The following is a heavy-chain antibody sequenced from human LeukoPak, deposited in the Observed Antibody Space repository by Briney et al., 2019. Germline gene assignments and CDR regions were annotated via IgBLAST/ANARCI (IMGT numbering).Heavy chain of an antibody. CDR2: ISSSGSSI. Sequence: GGSLRLSCAASGFTFSDYYMSWMRQAPGKGLEWVSYISSSGSSIYYADSVKGRFTLSRDNAKNSLYLQMNSLRAEDTAVYYCARSHSSSWYFVPPPDYWGQGTLVTVSS. CDR3: ARSHSSSWYFVPPPDY. V-gene: IGHV3-11*01. J-gene: IGHJ4*02. CDR1: GFTFSDYY. D-gene: IGHD6-13*01.